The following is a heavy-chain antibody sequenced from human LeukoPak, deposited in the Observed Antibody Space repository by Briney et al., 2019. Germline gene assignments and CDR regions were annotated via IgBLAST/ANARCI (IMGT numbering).Heavy chain of an antibody. Sequence: SGGSPRLSCAASGFTFSSYGMHWVRQAPGKGLEWVAVIWYDGSNKYYADSVKGRFTISRDNSRNTLYLQMNSLRAEDTAVYYCARVGTTYYYDSSGYYHDYYFDYWGQGTLVTVSS. V-gene: IGHV3-33*01. J-gene: IGHJ4*02. CDR2: IWYDGSNK. CDR1: GFTFSSYG. D-gene: IGHD3-22*01. CDR3: ARVGTTYYYDSSGYYHDYYFDY.